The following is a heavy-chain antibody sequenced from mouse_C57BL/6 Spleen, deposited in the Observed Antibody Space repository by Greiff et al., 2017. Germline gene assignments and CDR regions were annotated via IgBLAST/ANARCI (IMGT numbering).Heavy chain of an antibody. CDR2: IDPSDSET. J-gene: IGHJ2*01. D-gene: IGHD3-2*02. V-gene: IGHV1-52*01. Sequence: VQLQQPGAELVRPGSSVKLSCKASGYTFTSYWMHWVKQRPIQGLEWIGNIDPSDSETHYNQKFKDKATLTVDKSSSTAYMQRSSLTSEDSAVYYCARSGSSGYYFDYWGQGTTLTVSS. CDR1: GYTFTSYW. CDR3: ARSGSSGYYFDY.